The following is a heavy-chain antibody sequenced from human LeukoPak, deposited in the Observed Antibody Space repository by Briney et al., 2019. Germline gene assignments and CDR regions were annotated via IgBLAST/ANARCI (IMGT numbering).Heavy chain of an antibody. D-gene: IGHD6-13*01. CDR2: IYYSGST. J-gene: IGHJ4*02. CDR1: GGSISGYY. CDR3: ARERPGYSSSFDY. Sequence: PSETLSLTCTVSGGSISGYYWSWIRQPPGKGLEWIGYIYYSGSTNYNPSLKSRVTISVDTSKNQFSLKLSSVTAADTAVYYCARERPGYSSSFDYWGQGTLVTVSS. V-gene: IGHV4-59*12.